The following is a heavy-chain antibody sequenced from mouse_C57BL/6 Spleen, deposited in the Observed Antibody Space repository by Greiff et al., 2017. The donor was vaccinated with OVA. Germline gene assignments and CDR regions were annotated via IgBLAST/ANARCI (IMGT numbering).Heavy chain of an antibody. CDR3: ARSYGSSRGYYFDY. J-gene: IGHJ2*01. Sequence: VQWVESGPGLVQPSQSLSITCTVSGFSLTSYGVHWVRQSPGKGLEWLGVIWSGGSTDYNAAFISRLSISKDNSKSQVFFKMNSLQAADTAIYYCARSYGSSRGYYFDYWGQGTTLTVSS. V-gene: IGHV2-2*01. D-gene: IGHD1-1*01. CDR2: IWSGGST. CDR1: GFSLTSYG.